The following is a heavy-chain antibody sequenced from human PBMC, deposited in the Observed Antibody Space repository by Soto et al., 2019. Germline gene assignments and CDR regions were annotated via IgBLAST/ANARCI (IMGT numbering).Heavy chain of an antibody. CDR3: ARPGTRASIGY. J-gene: IGHJ4*02. CDR1: GYTFTSFY. CDR2: IDPSGGST. D-gene: IGHD1-1*01. Sequence: QVHLVQSGAEVKNPGASVKVCCKASGYTFTSFYIHWVRQAPGQGLEWMGVIDPSGGSTNYAQKLQGRVTMTRDTSTSTVYMELSSLRSEDTAVYYCARPGTRASIGYWGQGTPVTVS. V-gene: IGHV1-46*01.